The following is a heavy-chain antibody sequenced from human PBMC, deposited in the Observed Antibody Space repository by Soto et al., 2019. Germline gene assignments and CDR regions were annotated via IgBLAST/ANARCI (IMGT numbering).Heavy chain of an antibody. D-gene: IGHD3-16*02. Sequence: QVQLQESGPGLVKASETLSLSCTVSGGSINNYYWSWIRQPPGKGLEWIGWIGYNYDSGSTNYNPSLKSRVTISVDTSKIQFSLKLSSVTAADTAVYYCARGELHLGELSRFYFDNWGQGTLVTVSS. J-gene: IGHJ4*02. CDR2: NYDSGST. V-gene: IGHV4-59*01. CDR3: ARGELHLGELSRFYFDN. CDR1: GGSINNYY.